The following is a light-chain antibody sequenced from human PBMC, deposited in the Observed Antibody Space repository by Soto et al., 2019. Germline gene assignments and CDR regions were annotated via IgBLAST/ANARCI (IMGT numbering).Light chain of an antibody. CDR3: QQYNNWPPLT. Sequence: EIVMTQSPATLSVSPVERATLSCRASQSVSSNLAWYQQRPGQAPRLLIYGASTRATGIPARFSGSGFGTEFTLTINSLQSEDFTVYYCQQYNNWPPLTFGGGTKVEIK. V-gene: IGKV3-15*01. CDR2: GAS. J-gene: IGKJ4*01. CDR1: QSVSSN.